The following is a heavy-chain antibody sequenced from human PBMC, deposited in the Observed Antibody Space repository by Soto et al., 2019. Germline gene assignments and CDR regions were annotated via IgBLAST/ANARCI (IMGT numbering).Heavy chain of an antibody. CDR2: IYATGTT. Sequence: SGTLSLTFTVSGASISGFDWSWIRKSAGKGLEWIGRIYATGTTDYNPSLKSRVMMSVDTSKKQFSLKLRSVTAADTAVYYCVRDGTKTLRDWFDPWGQGISVTVSS. D-gene: IGHD1-1*01. J-gene: IGHJ5*02. V-gene: IGHV4-4*07. CDR3: VRDGTKTLRDWFDP. CDR1: GASISGFD.